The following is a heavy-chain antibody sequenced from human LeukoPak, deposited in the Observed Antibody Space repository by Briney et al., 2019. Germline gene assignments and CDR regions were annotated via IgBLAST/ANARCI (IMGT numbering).Heavy chain of an antibody. CDR2: IYSGGYT. CDR1: GFTFSSYA. D-gene: IGHD3-22*01. V-gene: IGHV3-53*01. J-gene: IGHJ4*02. Sequence: GGSLRLSCAASGFTFSSYAMSWVRQAPGKGLEWVSVIYSGGYTYYADSVKGRFTISRDNSKNTLYFQMNSLRAEDTAVYYCARARNGYPFHWGQGTLVTVSS. CDR3: ARARNGYPFH.